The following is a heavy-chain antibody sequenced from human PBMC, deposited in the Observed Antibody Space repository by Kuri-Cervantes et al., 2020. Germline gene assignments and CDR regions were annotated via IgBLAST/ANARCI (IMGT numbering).Heavy chain of an antibody. V-gene: IGHV3-23*01. Sequence: GESLKISCAASGFTFSSYAMSWVRQAPGKGLEWVSAISGSGGSTYYADSVKGRFTISRDNSKNTLYLQMNSLRAEDTAVYYCANSLFSGTWDWFDPWGQGTLVTVSS. D-gene: IGHD1-7*01. CDR2: ISGSGGST. J-gene: IGHJ5*02. CDR3: ANSLFSGTWDWFDP. CDR1: GFTFSSYA.